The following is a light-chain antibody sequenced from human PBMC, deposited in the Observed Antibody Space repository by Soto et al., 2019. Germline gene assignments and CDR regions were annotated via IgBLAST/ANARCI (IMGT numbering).Light chain of an antibody. Sequence: EIVLTQSPATLSLSPGERATLSCRASQSVISYLAWYQHKPGLAPRLPIYGASSRASGIPDRFSGSGSGTDFTLSISRLEPEDFAVYYCQQYGSSPRTFGQGTKVDI. V-gene: IGKV3-20*01. J-gene: IGKJ1*01. CDR3: QQYGSSPRT. CDR1: QSVISY. CDR2: GAS.